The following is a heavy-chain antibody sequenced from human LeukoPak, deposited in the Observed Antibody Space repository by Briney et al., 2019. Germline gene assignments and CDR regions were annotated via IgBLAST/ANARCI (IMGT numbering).Heavy chain of an antibody. V-gene: IGHV3-23*01. J-gene: IGHJ4*02. CDR3: AKEGSRRRFDFDS. D-gene: IGHD3-16*01. CDR2: AGTATDT. Sequence: GGSLRLSCAASGFTFSNFAMSWFRQAPGRGLEWVSSAGTATDTSYADSVKGRFTISRDNSKNTLYLQMNSLGAEDTAVYYCAKEGSRRRFDFDSWGRGTLVTVSS. CDR1: GFTFSNFA.